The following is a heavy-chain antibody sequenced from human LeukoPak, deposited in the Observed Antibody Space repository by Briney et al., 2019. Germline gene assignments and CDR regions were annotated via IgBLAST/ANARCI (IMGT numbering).Heavy chain of an antibody. V-gene: IGHV1-69*05. Sequence: SVKVSCKASGGTFRSHGLSWVRQAPGQGLEWMGGIIPIFGTTNYAQNFQGRVTITMDESTRTAYMELSSLRADDTAVYYRARRWRHSSGYYLFDYWGQGTLVTVSS. CDR3: ARRWRHSSGYYLFDY. CDR1: GGTFRSHG. D-gene: IGHD3-22*01. CDR2: IIPIFGTT. J-gene: IGHJ4*02.